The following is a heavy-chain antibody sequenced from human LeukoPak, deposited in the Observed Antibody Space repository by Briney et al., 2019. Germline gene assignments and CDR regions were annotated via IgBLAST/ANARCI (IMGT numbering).Heavy chain of an antibody. CDR2: IYYSGNT. V-gene: IGHV4-39*07. J-gene: IGHJ5*02. Sequence: KPSETLSLTCTVSGGSISSSSYYWGWIRQPPGKGLEWIGTIYYSGNTYYNPSLKSRVTISVDMSKNQCSLKLSSVTAADTAVYYCARDRAGYCGGGSCYSGSWFDPWGQGTLVTVSS. D-gene: IGHD2-15*01. CDR3: ARDRAGYCGGGSCYSGSWFDP. CDR1: GGSISSSSYY.